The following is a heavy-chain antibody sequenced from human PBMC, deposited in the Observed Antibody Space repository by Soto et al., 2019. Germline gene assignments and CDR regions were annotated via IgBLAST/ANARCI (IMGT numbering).Heavy chain of an antibody. V-gene: IGHV5-51*01. Sequence: PGESLKISCKGSGYSFTSYWIGWVRQMPGKGLECMGITYPGDSDTRYSPSFQGQVTISADKSISTAYLQWSGLKASDTAMYYCARTAAAGKYYYGMDVWGQGTTVTVSS. CDR2: TYPGDSDT. CDR3: ARTAAAGKYYYGMDV. D-gene: IGHD6-13*01. J-gene: IGHJ6*02. CDR1: GYSFTSYW.